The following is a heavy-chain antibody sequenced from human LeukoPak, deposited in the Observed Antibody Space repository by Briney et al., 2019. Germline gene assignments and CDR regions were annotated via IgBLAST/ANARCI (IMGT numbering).Heavy chain of an antibody. CDR2: IYYSGST. CDR1: GGSISSYY. Sequence: SETLSLTCTVSGGSISSYYWSWIRQPPGKGLEWIGYIYYSGSTNYNPSLKSRVTISVDTSKNQFSLKLSSVTAADTAVYYCARGKSSSWFGNYCYYMDVWGKGTTVTISS. D-gene: IGHD6-13*01. J-gene: IGHJ6*03. V-gene: IGHV4-59*01. CDR3: ARGKSSSWFGNYCYYMDV.